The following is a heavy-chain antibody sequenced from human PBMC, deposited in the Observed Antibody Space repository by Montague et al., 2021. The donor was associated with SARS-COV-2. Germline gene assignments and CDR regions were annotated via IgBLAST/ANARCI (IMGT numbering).Heavy chain of an antibody. V-gene: IGHV2-70*11. Sequence: PALVKPTQTLTLTCTFSGFSLSTSGLCVSWIRQPPGKALEWLARIDWDDDKYYSTSLRTRLTISKDTSKNQVVLTVTNMDPVDTATYYCARTNIPAAGTASDIWGQGTMVTVSS. CDR2: IDWDDDK. CDR1: GFSLSTSGLC. CDR3: ARTNIPAAGTASDI. D-gene: IGHD6-13*01. J-gene: IGHJ3*02.